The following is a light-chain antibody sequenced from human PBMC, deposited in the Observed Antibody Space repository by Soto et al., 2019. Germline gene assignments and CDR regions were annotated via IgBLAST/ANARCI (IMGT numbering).Light chain of an antibody. V-gene: IGLV2-14*01. CDR2: DVS. CDR1: SSDVGGYNY. J-gene: IGLJ1*01. CDR3: SSYTSSSGDYV. Sequence: QSVLTQPASVSGSPGQSITISCTGTSSDVGGYNYVSWYQQHPGKAPKLMIYDVSNRPSGVSNRFSGSKSGNTASLTISGLQAEDDADYYCSSYTSSSGDYVFGTGTKRTV.